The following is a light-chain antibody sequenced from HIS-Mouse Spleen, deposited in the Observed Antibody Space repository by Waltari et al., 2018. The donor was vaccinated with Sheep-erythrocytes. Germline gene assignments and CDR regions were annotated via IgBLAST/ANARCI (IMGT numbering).Light chain of an antibody. Sequence: DIVMTQSPLSLPVTPGEPASISFRSSQGLLHSNGYNYLDWYLQKPGQSPQLLIYLGSNRASGVPDRFSGSGSGTDFTLKISRVEAEDVGVYYCMQALQTPIFTFGPGTKVDIK. CDR1: QGLLHSNGYNY. V-gene: IGKV2-28*01. CDR2: LGS. CDR3: MQALQTPIFT. J-gene: IGKJ3*01.